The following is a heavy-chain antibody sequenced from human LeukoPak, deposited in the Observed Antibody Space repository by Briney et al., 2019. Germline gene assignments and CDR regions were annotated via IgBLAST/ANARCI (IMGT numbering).Heavy chain of an antibody. CDR2: IDSDGGST. CDR3: VRDGDQAVEFDY. J-gene: IGHJ4*02. CDR1: GFTFGKYW. D-gene: IGHD3-3*01. Sequence: GGSLRLSCAASGFTFGKYWMHWVRQAPGKGLMWISRIDSDGGSTSHADSVKGRFTISRDNAKDTLYLQMNSLRAEDTAVYYCVRDGDQAVEFDYWGQGILVTVSS. V-gene: IGHV3-74*01.